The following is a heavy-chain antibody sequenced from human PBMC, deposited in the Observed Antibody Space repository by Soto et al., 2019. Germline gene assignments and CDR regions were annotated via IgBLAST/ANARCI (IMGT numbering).Heavy chain of an antibody. V-gene: IGHV4-31*01. Sequence: QVQLQESGPGLVKPSQTLSLTCTVSGGSISSGGYYWSWIRQHPGKGLEWIGYIHYSGSTYYNPSLQSLVTISVDTSKNQFSLKLSSVTAADTAVYYCARLGGYCSSTSCYASWFDPWGQGTLVTVYS. D-gene: IGHD2-2*01. CDR3: ARLGGYCSSTSCYASWFDP. CDR1: GGSISSGGYY. CDR2: IHYSGST. J-gene: IGHJ5*02.